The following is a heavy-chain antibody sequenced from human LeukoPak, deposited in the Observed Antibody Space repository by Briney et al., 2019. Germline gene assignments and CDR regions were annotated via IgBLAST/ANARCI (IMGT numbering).Heavy chain of an antibody. Sequence: PGGSLRLSCAASGFTFSSYGMHWVRQAPGKGLEWAALISLDGSNQYYADSVKGRFTISRDNSKNTLYLQMNSLRTEDTAVYYCAKPPEVGATVGYFDYWGQGTLVTVSS. CDR3: AKPPEVGATVGYFDY. D-gene: IGHD1-26*01. V-gene: IGHV3-30*18. CDR1: GFTFSSYG. CDR2: ISLDGSNQ. J-gene: IGHJ4*02.